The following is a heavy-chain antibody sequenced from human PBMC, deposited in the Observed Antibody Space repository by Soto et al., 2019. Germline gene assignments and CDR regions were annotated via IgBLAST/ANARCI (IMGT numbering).Heavy chain of an antibody. CDR2: IYPGDSDT. Sequence: LRISRKFALYSITNYWVGCVRQMPGKGLEWVGTIYPGDSDTRYSPSFQGQVSISADKSISTAYLQWSSLKASDTAMYYCARHEADQWGQGTLVP. CDR3: ARHEADQ. CDR1: LYSITNYW. V-gene: IGHV5-51*01. J-gene: IGHJ5*02.